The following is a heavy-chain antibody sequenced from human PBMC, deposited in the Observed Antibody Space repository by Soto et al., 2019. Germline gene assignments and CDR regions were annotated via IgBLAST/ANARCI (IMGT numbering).Heavy chain of an antibody. CDR1: GFTFSRYA. D-gene: IGHD4-17*01. CDR3: AKTAYGDYDEHYYYYGMDV. V-gene: IGHV3-23*01. CDR2: ISCCGGST. J-gene: IGHJ6*02. Sequence: EVQLLESGGGLVQPGGSLRLSCAASGFTFSRYAMSWVRQAPGKGLEWVSSISCCGGSTYSADSVKGRLTISRDNSKNTLYLEMNSLRAEDTAVYDCAKTAYGDYDEHYYYYGMDVWGQGTTVTVSS.